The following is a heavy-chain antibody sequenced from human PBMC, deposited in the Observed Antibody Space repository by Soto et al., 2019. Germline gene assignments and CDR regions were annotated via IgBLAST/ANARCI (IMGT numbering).Heavy chain of an antibody. CDR2: IYYSGST. CDR3: ASHGVEGSGSYYKPPYYYYYMDV. J-gene: IGHJ6*03. CDR1: GGSISSSSYY. D-gene: IGHD3-10*01. Sequence: SETLSLTCTVSGGSISSSSYYWGWIRQPPGKGLEWIGSIYYSGSTYYNPSLKSRVTISLDTSKNQFSLRLSCVTAADTAVYYCASHGVEGSGSYYKPPYYYYYMDVWGKGTTVTVSS. V-gene: IGHV4-39*01.